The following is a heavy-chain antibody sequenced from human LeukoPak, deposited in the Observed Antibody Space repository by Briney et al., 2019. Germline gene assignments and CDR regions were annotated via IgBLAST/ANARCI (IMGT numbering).Heavy chain of an antibody. D-gene: IGHD3-22*01. CDR1: GDTFTNYH. J-gene: IGHJ4*02. V-gene: IGHV1-46*01. CDR3: ARDVYYDSSGYYGY. Sequence: GASVKVSCKASGDTFTNYHIHWVRQAPGQGLEWMGVINPSGGSTSYAQKFQGRVTMTRDTSTSTVYMELSSLRSEDTAVYYCARDVYYDSSGYYGYWGQGTLVTVSS. CDR2: INPSGGST.